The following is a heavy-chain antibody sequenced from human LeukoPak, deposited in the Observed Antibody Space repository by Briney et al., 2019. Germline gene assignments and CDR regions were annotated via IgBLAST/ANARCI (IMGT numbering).Heavy chain of an antibody. Sequence: ASVKVSCKASGYTFTNYAINWVRQAPGQGLEWMGMIYPRDGSTSYAQKFQGRVTVTRDTSTSTVHMELSGLRSEDTAVYYCARDQEGFDYWGQGTLVTVSS. V-gene: IGHV1-46*01. J-gene: IGHJ4*02. CDR3: ARDQEGFDY. CDR2: IYPRDGST. CDR1: GYTFTNYA.